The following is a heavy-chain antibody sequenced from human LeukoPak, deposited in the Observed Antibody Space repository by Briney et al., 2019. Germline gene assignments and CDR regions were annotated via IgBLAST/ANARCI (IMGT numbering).Heavy chain of an antibody. J-gene: IGHJ4*02. D-gene: IGHD2-2*01. Sequence: SGPTLVNPTQTLTLTCTFSGFSLRTSGVGVGWIRQPPGKALEWLSLIYWNDDKRYSPSLKSRLAITKDTSKNQVVLTMTNMDPVDTATYYCAHNGVYCSSTSCYDYWGQGTLVTVSS. CDR1: GFSLRTSGVG. CDR3: AHNGVYCSSTSCYDY. CDR2: IYWNDDK. V-gene: IGHV2-5*01.